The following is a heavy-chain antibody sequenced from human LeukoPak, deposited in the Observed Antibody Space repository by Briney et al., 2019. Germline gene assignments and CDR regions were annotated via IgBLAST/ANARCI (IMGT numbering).Heavy chain of an antibody. CDR3: ARESDPSWAFDI. Sequence: PSETLSLTCTVSGGSISSYYWSWIRQHPGKGLEWIGYIYYSGSTYYNPSLKSRVTISVDTSKNQFSLKLSSVTAADTAVYYCARESDPSWAFDIWGQGTMVTVSS. J-gene: IGHJ3*02. CDR1: GGSISSYY. V-gene: IGHV4-59*06. CDR2: IYYSGST. D-gene: IGHD2-2*01.